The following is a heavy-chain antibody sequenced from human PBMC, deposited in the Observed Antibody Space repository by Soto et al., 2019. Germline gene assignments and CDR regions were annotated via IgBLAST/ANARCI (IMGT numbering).Heavy chain of an antibody. Sequence: PVGSLRLSCAASGFTFSSYAMHWVRQAPGKGLEWVAVISYDGNNEYYADSVKGRFTISRDNSKNTLFLQMNSLRAGDTAVYHCARDAARSSDYFDYWGQGTRVTVSS. CDR1: GFTFSSYA. V-gene: IGHV3-30-3*01. CDR3: ARDAARSSDYFDY. CDR2: ISYDGNNE. J-gene: IGHJ4*02. D-gene: IGHD3-10*01.